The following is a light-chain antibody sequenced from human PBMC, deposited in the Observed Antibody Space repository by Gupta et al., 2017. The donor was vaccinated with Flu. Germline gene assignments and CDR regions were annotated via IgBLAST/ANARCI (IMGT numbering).Light chain of an antibody. CDR2: GAS. J-gene: IGKJ4*01. CDR1: QSVSSN. V-gene: IGKV3-15*01. CDR3: QQYNNWPPLT. Sequence: EILMTQSPAPLSVSLGERATLSCRASQSVSSNLAWYQQKPGQAPRLLIYGASTRATGIPARFSGSGSGTDFTLTISSLQSEDFAVYYCQQYNNWPPLTFGGGTKVEIK.